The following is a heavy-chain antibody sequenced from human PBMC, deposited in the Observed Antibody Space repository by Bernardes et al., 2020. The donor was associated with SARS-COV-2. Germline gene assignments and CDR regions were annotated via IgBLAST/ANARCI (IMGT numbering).Heavy chain of an antibody. D-gene: IGHD3-10*01. CDR1: GFTLSSYS. CDR2: ISSSSATM. Sequence: GGSLRLSCAASGFTLSSYSMNWVRQAPGKGLEWVSYISSSSATMYYADSVKGRFTISRDSAKNSLYLQMNSLRAEDTALYYCARGREFKGGHYGGHYGLDVWGQGTTVTVSS. V-gene: IGHV3-48*04. J-gene: IGHJ6*02. CDR3: ARGREFKGGHYGGHYGLDV.